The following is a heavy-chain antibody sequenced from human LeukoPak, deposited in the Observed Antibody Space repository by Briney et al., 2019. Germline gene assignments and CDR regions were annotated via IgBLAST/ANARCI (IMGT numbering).Heavy chain of an antibody. D-gene: IGHD6-13*01. V-gene: IGHV4-61*02. J-gene: IGHJ4*02. Sequence: SQTLSLTCTVSGGSISSGSYYWSWIRQPAGKGLEWIGRIYTSGSTNYNPSLKSRVTISVDTSKNQFSLKLSSVTAADTAVYYCARLGTAGTSNWGQGTLVNVSP. CDR3: ARLGTAGTSN. CDR1: GGSISSGSYY. CDR2: IYTSGST.